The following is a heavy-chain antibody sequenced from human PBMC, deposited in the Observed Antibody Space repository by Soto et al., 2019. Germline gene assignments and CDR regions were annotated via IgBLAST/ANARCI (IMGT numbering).Heavy chain of an antibody. J-gene: IGHJ3*01. CDR1: GGSFSDFY. Sequence: VQLQQWGAGLLKPSETLSLTCAVYGGSFSDFYWNCIRQPPGKGLEWIGEINHSGSPSYSPSLNTRFTISVHTAKNQMPLNLTSVTAACTAVYYSAKRPRVVWVVPTAERDVFDPRCKWRMVTVSS. CDR2: INHSGSP. D-gene: IGHD2-2*01. CDR3: AKRPRVVWVVPTAERDVFDP. V-gene: IGHV4-34*01.